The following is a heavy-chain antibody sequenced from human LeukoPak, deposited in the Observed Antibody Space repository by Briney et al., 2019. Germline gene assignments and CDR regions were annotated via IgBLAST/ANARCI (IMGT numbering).Heavy chain of an antibody. Sequence: PSETLSLTCTVSGGSISSSSYYWGWIRQPPGKGLEWIGSIYYSGSTYYSPSLKSRVTISVDTPKNQFSLKLSSVTAADTAVYFCARQIYYYDRSGSYHLLFDSWGQGTLVTVSS. CDR3: ARQIYYYDRSGSYHLLFDS. D-gene: IGHD3-22*01. CDR2: IYYSGST. J-gene: IGHJ4*02. CDR1: GGSISSSSYY. V-gene: IGHV4-39*01.